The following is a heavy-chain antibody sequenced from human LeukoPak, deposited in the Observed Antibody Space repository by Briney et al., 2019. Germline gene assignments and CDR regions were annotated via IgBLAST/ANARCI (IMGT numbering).Heavy chain of an antibody. V-gene: IGHV1-46*01. Sequence: GASVKVSCKASGYTFTSYYMHWVRQAPGQGLEWMGIINPSGGSTSYAQKFQGRVTMTRDTSTSTVYMELGGLRSEDTAVYYCARGRRITMIVVALDYWGQGTLVTVSS. CDR1: GYTFTSYY. J-gene: IGHJ4*02. D-gene: IGHD3-22*01. CDR2: INPSGGST. CDR3: ARGRRITMIVVALDY.